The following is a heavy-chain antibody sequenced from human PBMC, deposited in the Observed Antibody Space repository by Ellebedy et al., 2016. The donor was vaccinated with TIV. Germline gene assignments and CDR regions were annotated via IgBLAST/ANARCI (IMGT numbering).Heavy chain of an antibody. J-gene: IGHJ6*03. CDR2: ISAYNGDI. D-gene: IGHD6-6*01. CDR1: GYTFTSFG. V-gene: IGHV1-18*01. Sequence: ASVKVSCXASGYTFTSFGLSWVRQAPGQGLEWMGWISAYNGDINYAQNFQGRVTMTTDTATSTVYVDLRRLRSDDTAVYYCARVSVDVVIGYQYFYMDIWGKGTTVTVSS. CDR3: ARVSVDVVIGYQYFYMDI.